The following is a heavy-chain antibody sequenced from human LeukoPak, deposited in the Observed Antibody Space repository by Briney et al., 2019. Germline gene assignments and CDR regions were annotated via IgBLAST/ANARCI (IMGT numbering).Heavy chain of an antibody. CDR1: GGSISSYY. J-gene: IGHJ6*02. CDR3: ARDHDFWSGYYDV. CDR2: IYYSGST. D-gene: IGHD3-3*01. Sequence: SETLSLTCTVSGGSISSYYWSWIRQPPGKGLEWIGYIYYSGSTNYNPSLKSRVTIPVDTSKNQFSLKLSSVTAADTAVYYCARDHDFWSGYYDVWGQGTTVAVSS. V-gene: IGHV4-59*01.